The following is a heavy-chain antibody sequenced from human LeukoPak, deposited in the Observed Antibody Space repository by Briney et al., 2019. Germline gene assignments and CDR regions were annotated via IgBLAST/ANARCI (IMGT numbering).Heavy chain of an antibody. J-gene: IGHJ4*02. V-gene: IGHV3-53*04. CDR1: GFTVSSNY. CDR2: IYSGGST. D-gene: IGHD1-14*01. CDR3: ARPPRTYSFDY. Sequence: GGSLRLSCAASGFTVSSNYMSWVRQAPGKGLEWVSVIYSGGSTYYADSVKGRFTISRHNSKNTLYLQMNSLRAEDTAMYYCARPPRTYSFDYWGWEPRVTVSS.